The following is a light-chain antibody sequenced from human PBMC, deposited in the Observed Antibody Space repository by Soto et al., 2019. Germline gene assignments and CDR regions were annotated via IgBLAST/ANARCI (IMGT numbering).Light chain of an antibody. CDR2: DVS. Sequence: QSGLTQPRSVSGSPGQSVTISCTGSSSDVGGSNFVSWYQQHPVKAPKLVIYDVSKRPSGVPDRFSGSKSGNTASLTISGLQAEDEADYYCCSYAGNSLWVFGGGTKLTVL. V-gene: IGLV2-11*01. CDR1: SSDVGGSNF. CDR3: CSYAGNSLWV. J-gene: IGLJ3*02.